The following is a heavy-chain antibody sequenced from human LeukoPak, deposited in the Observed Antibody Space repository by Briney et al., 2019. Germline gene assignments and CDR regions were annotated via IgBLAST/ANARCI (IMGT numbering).Heavy chain of an antibody. CDR3: AAMALAEYYFDY. V-gene: IGHV3-53*01. D-gene: IGHD6-19*01. Sequence: PGGSLRLSCAASGFTFSNAWMNWVRQAPGKGLEWVSVIYRGASTYYADSVKGRFTISRDNSENTVYLQMNSLRAEDTAVYYCAAMALAEYYFDYWGQGTLVTVSS. J-gene: IGHJ4*02. CDR2: IYRGAST. CDR1: GFTFSNAW.